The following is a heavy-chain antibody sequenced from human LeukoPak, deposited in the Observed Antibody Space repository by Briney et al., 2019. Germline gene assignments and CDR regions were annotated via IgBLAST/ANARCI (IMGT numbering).Heavy chain of an antibody. CDR2: INYSGSS. D-gene: IGHD3-3*01. Sequence: SETLSLTCIVSGDSISNSVYYWGWIRQPAGKGLEWIGSINYSGSSYYNPSLKSRVTISVDTSKNQFSLKVTSVTAADTTVYYCARLTVSNWFDPWGQGTLVTVSS. CDR1: GDSISNSVYY. V-gene: IGHV4-39*01. J-gene: IGHJ5*02. CDR3: ARLTVSNWFDP.